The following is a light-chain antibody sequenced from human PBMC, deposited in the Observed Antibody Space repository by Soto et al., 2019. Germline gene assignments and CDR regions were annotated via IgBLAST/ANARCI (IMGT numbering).Light chain of an antibody. CDR2: DAS. CDR3: QHYTLSSGP. Sequence: IHMTQSPSTVSASVGDSVSISCRASQDIVTYLAWYHQKPGKAPKLLIFDASTLHSGVSPRFRGSGSGSDFSLIISNLQPDDVGVYFCQHYTLSSGPFGGGTRVET. V-gene: IGKV1-5*01. CDR1: QDIVTY. J-gene: IGKJ4*02.